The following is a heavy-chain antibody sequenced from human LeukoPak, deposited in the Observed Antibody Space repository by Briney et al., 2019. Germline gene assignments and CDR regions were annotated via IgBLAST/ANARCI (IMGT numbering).Heavy chain of an antibody. CDR1: GYTFTDYY. Sequence: GASVKVSCKASGYTFTDYYIHWVRQAPGQGLEWMGWINPKSGGTTYAQKFQGRVTVTRDTSISTAYVDLSRLTSDDTAVYYCARFRRFSYEYDSPTHYDWYLDLWGRGTLVTVST. CDR3: ARFRRFSYEYDSPTHYDWYLDL. CDR2: INPKSGGT. J-gene: IGHJ2*01. V-gene: IGHV1-2*02. D-gene: IGHD3-22*01.